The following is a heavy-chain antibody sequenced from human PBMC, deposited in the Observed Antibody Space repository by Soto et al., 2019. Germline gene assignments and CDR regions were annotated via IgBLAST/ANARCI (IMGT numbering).Heavy chain of an antibody. Sequence: PSETLSLTCTVSGGSISSGGYYWSWIRQHPGKGLEWIGYLYYSGSTYYNPSLKSRVTISVDTSKNQFSLKLSSVTAADTAVYYCARGHSSSSDNWFDPWGQGTLVTVSS. J-gene: IGHJ5*02. CDR2: LYYSGST. V-gene: IGHV4-31*03. CDR1: GGSISSGGYY. CDR3: ARGHSSSSDNWFDP. D-gene: IGHD6-6*01.